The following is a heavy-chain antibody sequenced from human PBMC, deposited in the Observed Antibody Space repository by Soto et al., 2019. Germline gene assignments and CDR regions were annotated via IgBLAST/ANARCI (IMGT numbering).Heavy chain of an antibody. D-gene: IGHD6-19*01. CDR3: TTDQGSGWYYYYGMDV. J-gene: IGHJ6*02. CDR1: GFTFSNAW. CDR2: IKSKTDGGTT. Sequence: EVQLVESGGGLVKPGGSLRLSCAASGFTFSNAWMNWVRQAPGKGLEWVGRIKSKTDGGTTDYAAPVKGRFTISRDDSKNTLYLQMNSLKTEDTAVYYCTTDQGSGWYYYYGMDVWGQGTTVTVSS. V-gene: IGHV3-15*07.